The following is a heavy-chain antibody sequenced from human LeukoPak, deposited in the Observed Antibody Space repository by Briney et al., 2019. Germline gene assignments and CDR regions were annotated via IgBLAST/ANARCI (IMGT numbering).Heavy chain of an antibody. J-gene: IGHJ4*02. CDR3: AKHQDWTVTVPDY. Sequence: GGSLRLSCAASGFTFRNYAMSWVRQAPGKGLEWVSTISGTGDDTDYADSVKGRFPISRDNSKNTLYLQMNSLRAKDTAVYYCAKHQDWTVTVPDYWGQGTLVTVSS. CDR2: ISGTGDDT. CDR1: GFTFRNYA. V-gene: IGHV3-23*01. D-gene: IGHD4-17*01.